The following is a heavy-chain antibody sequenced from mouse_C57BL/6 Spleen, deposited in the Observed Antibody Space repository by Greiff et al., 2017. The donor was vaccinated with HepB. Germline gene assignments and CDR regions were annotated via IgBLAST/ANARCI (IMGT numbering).Heavy chain of an antibody. CDR3: ARYYGKRSYYAMDY. CDR1: GYTFTSYW. V-gene: IGHV1-55*01. D-gene: IGHD2-1*01. Sequence: VQLQQPGAELVKPGASVEMSCKASGYTFTSYWITWVKQRPGQGLEWIGDIYPGSGSTNYNEKFKSKATLTVDTSSSTAYMQLSSLTSEDSAVYYCARYYGKRSYYAMDYWGQGTSVTVSS. CDR2: IYPGSGST. J-gene: IGHJ4*01.